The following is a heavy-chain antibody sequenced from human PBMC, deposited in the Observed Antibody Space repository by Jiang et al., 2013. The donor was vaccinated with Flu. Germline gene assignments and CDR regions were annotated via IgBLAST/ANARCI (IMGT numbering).Heavy chain of an antibody. V-gene: IGHV5-51*01. Sequence: AEVKKPGESLKISCKGSGYSFTSYWIGWVRQMPGKGLEWMGIIYPGDSDTRYSPSFQGQVTISADKSISTAYLQWSSLKASDTAMYYCARRGIPPPKWAPVYSSGWATQQQGGFEYYFDYWGQGTLVTVSS. CDR3: ARRGIPPPKWAPVYSSGWATQQQGGFEYYFDY. CDR2: IYPGDSDT. CDR1: GYSFTSYW. J-gene: IGHJ4*02. D-gene: IGHD6-19*01.